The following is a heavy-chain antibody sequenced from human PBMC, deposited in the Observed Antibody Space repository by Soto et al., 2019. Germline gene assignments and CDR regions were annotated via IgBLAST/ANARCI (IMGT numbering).Heavy chain of an antibody. CDR3: AKDHCSSTSCYFSYYYYGMDV. D-gene: IGHD2-2*01. J-gene: IGHJ6*02. CDR1: GFTFSSYG. CDR2: ISYDGSNK. Sequence: QVQLVESGGGVVQPGRSLRLSCAPSGFTFSSYGMHWVRQAPGKGLEWVAVISYDGSNKYYADSVKGRFTISRDNSKNTLHLQMNSLRAEDTAVYYCAKDHCSSTSCYFSYYYYGMDVWGQGTTVTVSS. V-gene: IGHV3-30*18.